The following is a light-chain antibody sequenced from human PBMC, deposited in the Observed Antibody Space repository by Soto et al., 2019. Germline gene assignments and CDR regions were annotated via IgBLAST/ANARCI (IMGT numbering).Light chain of an antibody. CDR3: QERSNVVT. CDR1: QSISTY. V-gene: IGKV3-11*01. Sequence: EIVLTQSPATLSLSPGERANLSCRASQSISTYLAWYQQKPGQTTRLLIYDAFHRAPGIPARFSGSGSGTDFTLSITSLESEDFAVYYCQERSNVVTFGGGTKVEI. CDR2: DAF. J-gene: IGKJ4*01.